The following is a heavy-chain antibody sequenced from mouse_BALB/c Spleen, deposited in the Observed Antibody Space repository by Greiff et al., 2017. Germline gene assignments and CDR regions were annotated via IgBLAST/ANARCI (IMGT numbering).Heavy chain of an antibody. CDR1: GFTFSSYA. J-gene: IGHJ2*01. D-gene: IGHD1-1*01. Sequence: EVKVVESGGGLVKPGGSLKLSCAASGFTFSSYAMSWVRQTPEKRLEWVASISSGGSTYYPDSVKGRFTISRDNARNILYLQMSSLRSEDTAMYYCARGGAYGSRYVYYSDSWGEGTTLTVSS. CDR2: ISSGGST. CDR3: ARGGAYGSRYVYYSDS. V-gene: IGHV5-6-5*01.